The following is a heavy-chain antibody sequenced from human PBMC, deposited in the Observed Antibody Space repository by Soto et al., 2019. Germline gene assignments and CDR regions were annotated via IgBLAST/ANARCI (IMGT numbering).Heavy chain of an antibody. V-gene: IGHV4-59*08. Sequence: SETLSLTCTVSGGSISSYYWSWIRQPPGKGLEWIGYIYYSGSTNYNPSLKSRVTISVDTSKSQFSMKLNSVTAADTAVYYCARVMAAMQNWLDPWGQGTLVTVSS. D-gene: IGHD2-2*01. CDR3: ARVMAAMQNWLDP. CDR1: GGSISSYY. J-gene: IGHJ5*02. CDR2: IYYSGST.